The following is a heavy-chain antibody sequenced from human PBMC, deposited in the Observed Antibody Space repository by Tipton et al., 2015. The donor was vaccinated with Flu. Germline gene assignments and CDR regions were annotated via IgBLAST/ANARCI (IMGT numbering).Heavy chain of an antibody. J-gene: IGHJ6*02. CDR2: IKHDGSEE. Sequence: SLRLSCATSGFTFNMYWMSWVRQAPGKGLEWVANIKHDGSEEYYVDSVKGRFTISRDNAKDSLYLQIDSLRAEDAAVYYCARYCLGGSYYSGRDFYYYALDVWGQGTTVTVSS. D-gene: IGHD2-15*01. V-gene: IGHV3-7*01. CDR3: ARYCLGGSYYSGRDFYYYALDV. CDR1: GFTFNMYW.